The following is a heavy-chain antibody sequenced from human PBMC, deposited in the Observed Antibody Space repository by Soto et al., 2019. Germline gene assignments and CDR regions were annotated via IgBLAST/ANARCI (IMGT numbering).Heavy chain of an antibody. CDR3: AKNSGWFNT. D-gene: IGHD3-10*01. Sequence: GGSLRLSCAASGFPFSSTDMSWVRQAPGKGLEWVSTILDTGTTVFYADSVKGRFTVSRDNSNNTLHVQMNNLRADDTAVYYCAKNSGWFNTWGQGALVTVSS. CDR1: GFPFSSTD. V-gene: IGHV3-23*01. CDR2: ILDTGTTV. J-gene: IGHJ5*02.